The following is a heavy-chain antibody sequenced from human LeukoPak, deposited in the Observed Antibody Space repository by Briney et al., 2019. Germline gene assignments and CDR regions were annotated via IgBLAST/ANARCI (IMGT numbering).Heavy chain of an antibody. J-gene: IGHJ5*02. Sequence: GGSLRLSCAASGFTFSNAWMSWVRQAPGKGLEWVGRIKSKTDGGTTDYAAHVKGRFTISRDDSKNTLYLQMNSLKTEDTAVYYCAFYYYGTRRFDPWGQGTLVTVSS. CDR3: AFYYYGTRRFDP. V-gene: IGHV3-15*01. D-gene: IGHD3-10*01. CDR2: IKSKTDGGTT. CDR1: GFTFSNAW.